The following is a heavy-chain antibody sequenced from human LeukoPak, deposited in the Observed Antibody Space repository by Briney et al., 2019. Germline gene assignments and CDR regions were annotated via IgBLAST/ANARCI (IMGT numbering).Heavy chain of an antibody. D-gene: IGHD5-24*01. J-gene: IGHJ4*02. CDR2: IIPIFGIA. CDR3: AREVDGYNDLDY. V-gene: IGHV1-69*04. Sequence: SVKVSCKASGGTFSSYAISWVRQAPGQGLEWMGKIIPIFGIANYAQKFQGRVTITADKPTSTAYMELSSLRSEDTAVYYCAREVDGYNDLDYWGQGTLVTVSS. CDR1: GGTFSSYA.